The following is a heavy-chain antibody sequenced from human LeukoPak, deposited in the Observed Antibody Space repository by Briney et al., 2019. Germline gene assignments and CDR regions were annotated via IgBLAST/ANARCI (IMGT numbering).Heavy chain of an antibody. CDR3: ARARCCPGTPVY. CDR2: IYTSGST. CDR1: GGSISSGSYY. V-gene: IGHV4-61*02. Sequence: SQTLSLTCTVSGGSISSGSYYWSWIRQPAGKGLEWIGRIYTSGSTNYNPSLKSRVTISVDTSKNQFSLKLSSVTAADTAVYYCARARCCPGTPVYWGQGTLVTVSS. D-gene: IGHD2-15*01. J-gene: IGHJ4*02.